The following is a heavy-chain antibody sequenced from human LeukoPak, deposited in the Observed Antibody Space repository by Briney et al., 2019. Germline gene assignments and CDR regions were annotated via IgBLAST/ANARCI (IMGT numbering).Heavy chain of an antibody. CDR1: GFTFSSYA. Sequence: PGGSLRLSCAASGFTFSSYAMSWVRQAPGKGLEWVSAISGSGGSTYYADSVKGRFTIPRDNSKNTLYLQMNSLRAEDTAVYYCAKTFRYCSSGSCYSHLYYFDYWGQGTLVTVSS. CDR2: ISGSGGST. V-gene: IGHV3-23*01. J-gene: IGHJ4*02. D-gene: IGHD2-15*01. CDR3: AKTFRYCSSGSCYSHLYYFDY.